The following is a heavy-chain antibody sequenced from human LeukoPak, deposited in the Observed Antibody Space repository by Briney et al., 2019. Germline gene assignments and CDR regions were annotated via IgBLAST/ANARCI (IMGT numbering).Heavy chain of an antibody. CDR2: ISGSGGST. CDR3: ARDLRLWAAGGFDY. V-gene: IGHV3-23*01. J-gene: IGHJ4*02. Sequence: GGSLRLSCAASGLTFSSYAMSWVRQAPGKGLEWVSAISGSGGSTYYADSVKGRFTISRDNSKNTLYLQMNSLRAEDTAVYYCARDLRLWAAGGFDYWGQGTLVTVSS. CDR1: GLTFSSYA. D-gene: IGHD6-13*01.